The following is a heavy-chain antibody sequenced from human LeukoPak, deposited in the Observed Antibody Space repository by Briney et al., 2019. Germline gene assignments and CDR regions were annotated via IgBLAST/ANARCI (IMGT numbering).Heavy chain of an antibody. Sequence: TPSETLSLTCAVYGGSFRGYYWSWIRQPPGKGLEWIGEINHSGSSNYNPSLKSRVTISLDTSKNQFSPNLSSVTAADTAVYYCAREGYCSGTSCYNFNYWGQGTLVTVSS. CDR1: GGSFRGYY. CDR2: INHSGSS. D-gene: IGHD2-2*02. CDR3: AREGYCSGTSCYNFNY. J-gene: IGHJ4*02. V-gene: IGHV4-34*01.